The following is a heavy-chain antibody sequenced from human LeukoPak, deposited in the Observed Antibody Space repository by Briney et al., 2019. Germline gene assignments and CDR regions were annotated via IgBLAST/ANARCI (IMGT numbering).Heavy chain of an antibody. CDR3: AREMIAVAGPFDY. CDR2: ISYDGSNK. CDR1: GFTFSSYA. D-gene: IGHD6-19*01. J-gene: IGHJ4*02. Sequence: HPGRSLRLSCAASGFTFSSYAMHWVRQAPGKGLEWVAVISYDGSNKYYADSVKGRFTISRDNSKNTLYLQMNSLRAEDTAVYYCAREMIAVAGPFDYWGQGTLVTVSS. V-gene: IGHV3-30-3*01.